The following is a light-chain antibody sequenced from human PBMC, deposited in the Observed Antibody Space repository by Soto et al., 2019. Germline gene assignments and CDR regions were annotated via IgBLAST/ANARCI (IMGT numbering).Light chain of an antibody. CDR1: QSVSSN. CDR2: GAS. V-gene: IGKV3-15*01. J-gene: IGKJ1*01. Sequence: EMVMTQSPATLSVSPGERATLSCRASQSVSSNLAWYQQKPGQAPRLLIYGASTRANGVPARFSGSGSGTEFSPIISSLQSEDFSVYYCQQYNNCPPWTFGQGTKVEIK. CDR3: QQYNNCPPWT.